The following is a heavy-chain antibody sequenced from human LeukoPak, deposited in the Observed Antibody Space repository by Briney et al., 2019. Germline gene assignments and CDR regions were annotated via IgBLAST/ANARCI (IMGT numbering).Heavy chain of an antibody. CDR2: IYPGDSDT. CDR1: GYSFTSYW. D-gene: IGHD3-10*01. CDR3: ARLSPNYYGSGSYPQTSDY. V-gene: IGHV5-51*01. J-gene: IGHJ4*02. Sequence: GESLKISCKGSGYSFTSYWIGWVRQMPGKGLEWMGIIYPGDSDTRYSPSFQGQVTISADKSISTAYLQWSSLKASDTAMYYCARLSPNYYGSGSYPQTSDYWGQGTLVTVSS.